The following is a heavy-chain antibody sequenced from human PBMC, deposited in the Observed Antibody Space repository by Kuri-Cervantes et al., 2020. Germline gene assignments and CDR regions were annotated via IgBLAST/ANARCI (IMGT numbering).Heavy chain of an antibody. V-gene: IGHV4-4*02. D-gene: IGHD1-7*01. CDR3: ARGGKSITGSTGYFDY. J-gene: IGHJ4*02. CDR1: GGSISSSNW. Sequence: SGTLSLTCAVSGGSISSSNWWSWVRQPPGKGLEWIGEIYHSGSTNYDPSLKSRVTISVDTSKNQFSLKLSSVTAADTAVYYCARGGKSITGSTGYFDYWGQGTLVTVSS. CDR2: IYHSGST.